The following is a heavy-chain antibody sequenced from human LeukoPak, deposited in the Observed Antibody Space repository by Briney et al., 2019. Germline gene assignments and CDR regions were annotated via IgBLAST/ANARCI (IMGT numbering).Heavy chain of an antibody. CDR2: IIPIFGTA. CDR1: GGTFSSYA. J-gene: IGHJ4*02. V-gene: IGHV1-69*13. CDR3: ARAPLTPRYFDY. Sequence: GASVKVCCKASGGTFSSYAISWVRQAPGQGLEWMGGIIPIFGTANYAQKFQGRVTITADESTSTAYMELSSLRSEGTAVYYCARAPLTPRYFDYWGQGTLVTVSS.